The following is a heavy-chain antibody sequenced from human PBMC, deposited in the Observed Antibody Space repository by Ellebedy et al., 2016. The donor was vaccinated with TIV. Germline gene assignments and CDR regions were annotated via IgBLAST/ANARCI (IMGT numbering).Heavy chain of an antibody. CDR1: GYTLTELS. V-gene: IGHV1-24*01. CDR3: ATSDGFGEPKGPYYYYGMDV. CDR2: FDPEDGET. J-gene: IGHJ6*02. D-gene: IGHD3-10*01. Sequence: AASVKVSCKVSGYTLTELSMHWVRQAPGKGLEWMGGFDPEDGETIYAQKFQGRVTMTEDTSTDTAYMELSSLRSEDTAVYYCATSDGFGEPKGPYYYYGMDVWGQGTTVTVSS.